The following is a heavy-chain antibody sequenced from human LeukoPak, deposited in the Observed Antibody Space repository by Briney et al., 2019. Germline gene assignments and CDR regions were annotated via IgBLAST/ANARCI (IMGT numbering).Heavy chain of an antibody. V-gene: IGHV3-30*18. CDR1: GFTFSSYG. Sequence: QPGRSLRLSCAASGFTFSSYGMHWVRQAPGKGLEWVAVILNDGNNKYYADSVKGRFTISRDNSKNMLYLQMNSLRAEDTAVYYCAKDLGSIQYHDYWGQGTLVTVSS. D-gene: IGHD4-11*01. J-gene: IGHJ4*02. CDR3: AKDLGSIQYHDY. CDR2: ILNDGNNK.